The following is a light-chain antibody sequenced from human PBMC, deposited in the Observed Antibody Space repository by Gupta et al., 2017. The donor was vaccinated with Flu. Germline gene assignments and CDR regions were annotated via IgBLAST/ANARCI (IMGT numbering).Light chain of an antibody. J-gene: IGKJ2*02. Sequence: GTLSLSPGERASPSCGARQSVKSRSFARHQQEPVQALRLLIYGAFSTATPIPVRFSASGSGLALTLSIIRREPEAIAVYYRYQDDSSPRTFGEGTKMEIK. CDR1: QSVKSRS. V-gene: IGKV3-20*01. CDR2: GAF. CDR3: YQDDSSPRT.